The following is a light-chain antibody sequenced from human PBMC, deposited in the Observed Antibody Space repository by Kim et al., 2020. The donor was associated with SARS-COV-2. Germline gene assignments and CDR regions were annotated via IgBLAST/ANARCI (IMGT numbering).Light chain of an antibody. CDR1: QSVSSNF. V-gene: IGKV3-20*01. Sequence: LSPGERAPLSCRASQSVSSNFLVWYQQKPGQAPRLLIYRASSRATGIPDRFSGSGSETDFTLTISRLEPEDFAVYYCQQYGSSPFSFGQGTKLEI. CDR2: RAS. CDR3: QQYGSSPFS. J-gene: IGKJ2*03.